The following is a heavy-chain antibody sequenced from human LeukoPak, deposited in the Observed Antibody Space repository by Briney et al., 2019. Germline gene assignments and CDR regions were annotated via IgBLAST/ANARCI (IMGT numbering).Heavy chain of an antibody. V-gene: IGHV3-53*01. CDR3: ARHRSVVAATRFYYYGMDV. CDR1: GFTVSSNY. D-gene: IGHD2-15*01. Sequence: PGGSLRLSCAASGFTVSSNYMSWVRQAPGKGLEWVSVIYSGGSTYYADSVKGRFTISRDNSKNTLYIQMNSLRAEDTAVYYCARHRSVVAATRFYYYGMDVWGQGTTVTVSS. CDR2: IYSGGST. J-gene: IGHJ6*02.